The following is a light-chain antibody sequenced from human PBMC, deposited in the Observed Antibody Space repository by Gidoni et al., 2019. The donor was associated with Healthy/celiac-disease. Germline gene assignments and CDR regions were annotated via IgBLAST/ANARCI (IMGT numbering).Light chain of an antibody. CDR3: QQYYSTPWT. V-gene: IGKV4-1*01. Sequence: IVMTQSPDSLALSLGERATITCKSSQSVLYSSNNQNYLSWYQQKPGQPPKLLIDWASTRESGVPDRFSGSGSGTDFTLTISSLQAEDVAVYYCQQYYSTPWTFGQGTKVEIK. CDR1: QSVLYSSNNQNY. CDR2: WAS. J-gene: IGKJ1*01.